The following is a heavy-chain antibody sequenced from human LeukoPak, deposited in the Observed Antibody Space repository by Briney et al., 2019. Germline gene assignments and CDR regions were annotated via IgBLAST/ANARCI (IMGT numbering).Heavy chain of an antibody. CDR3: AKDNAQWPRVFAY. D-gene: IGHD6-19*01. CDR1: GFSFSYYA. CDR2: MSGSGATA. J-gene: IGHJ4*02. Sequence: AGGSLRLSCAASGFSFSYYAMSWVRQAPGKGLEWVSGMSGSGATACYADSVKGRFTISRDNSDNTVYLQMNSLSAEDTAVYYCAKDNAQWPRVFAYWGQGTLVTVSS. V-gene: IGHV3-23*01.